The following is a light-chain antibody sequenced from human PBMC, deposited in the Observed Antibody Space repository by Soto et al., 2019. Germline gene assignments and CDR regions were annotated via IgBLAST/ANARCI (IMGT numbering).Light chain of an antibody. CDR2: DAS. J-gene: IGKJ5*01. V-gene: IGKV3-11*01. Sequence: VVLTQSPATLCLSPGERATLSCRTSLSVSVYLDWYQQKPGQAPRLLISDASNRATGIPARFSGSGPGTDFTLTISSLEPEDFAVYYCHQRQYWPPITFGQGTRLEIK. CDR1: LSVSVY. CDR3: HQRQYWPPIT.